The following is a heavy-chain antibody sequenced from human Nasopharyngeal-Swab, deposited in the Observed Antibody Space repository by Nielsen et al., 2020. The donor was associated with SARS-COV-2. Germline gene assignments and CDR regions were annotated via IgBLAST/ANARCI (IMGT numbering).Heavy chain of an antibody. V-gene: IGHV3-74*01. CDR1: GSTFSRYW. J-gene: IGHJ4*02. D-gene: IGHD1-26*01. CDR2: VNGDGSGT. CDR3: AVGQHAGAFDY. Sequence: GESLKISCAASGSTFSRYWMHWVRQAPGKGLVWVSRVNGDGSGTGHADSVKGRFTISRDNAKSMLYLQMNSLRAEDTAVYYCAVGQHAGAFDYWGQGTLVTVSS.